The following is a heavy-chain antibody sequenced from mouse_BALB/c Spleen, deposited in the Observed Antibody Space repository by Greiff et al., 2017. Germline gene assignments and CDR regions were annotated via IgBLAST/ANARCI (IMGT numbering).Heavy chain of an antibody. CDR2: IYPYNGGT. J-gene: IGHJ2*01. CDR3: ARERDDYERVFDY. V-gene: IGHV1S29*02. Sequence: EVKLMESGPELVKPGASVKISCKASGYTFTDYNMHWVKQSHGKSLEWIGYIYPYNGGTGYNQKFKSKATLTVDKSSSTAYMELRSLTSEDSAVYYCARERDDYERVFDYWGQGTTLTVSS. D-gene: IGHD2-4*01. CDR1: GYTFTDYN.